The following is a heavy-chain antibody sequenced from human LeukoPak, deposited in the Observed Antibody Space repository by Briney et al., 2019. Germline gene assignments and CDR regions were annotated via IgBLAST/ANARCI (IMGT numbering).Heavy chain of an antibody. Sequence: ASVKVSCKASGYTFTGHYLHWTRQAPGQGRDWMGRISSNSGGTNYATQSQGRATIPTATSTTTAHFNWSRLTSEHTTRHYIAIATYAFDMWGQGTMVTVSS. V-gene: IGHV1-2*06. CDR2: ISSNSGGT. J-gene: IGHJ3*02. CDR3: AIATYAFDM. CDR1: GYTFTGHY.